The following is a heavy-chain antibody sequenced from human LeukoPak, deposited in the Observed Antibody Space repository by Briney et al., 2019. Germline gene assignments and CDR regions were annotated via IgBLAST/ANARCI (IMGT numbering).Heavy chain of an antibody. CDR2: ISGSGGST. V-gene: IGHV3-23*01. CDR3: AKDPDSSGSYLGWFDP. D-gene: IGHD6-19*01. CDR1: GFTFSSYA. Sequence: PGGSLRLSCAASGFTFSSYAMSWVRQAPGKGLEWFSAISGSGGSTYCADSVKGRFTIARDNSKNTLYLQMTRLSTEDTAVYYCAKDPDSSGSYLGWFDPWGQGTLVTVSS. J-gene: IGHJ5*02.